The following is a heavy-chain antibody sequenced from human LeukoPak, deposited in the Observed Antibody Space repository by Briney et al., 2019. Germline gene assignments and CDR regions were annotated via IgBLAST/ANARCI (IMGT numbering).Heavy chain of an antibody. CDR3: AKDASGYQFDY. CDR2: ISWNSGSI. Sequence: GGSLRLSCAASGFTFDDYAMHWVRQAPGKGLEWVSGISWNSGSIGYADSVKGRFTIFRDNAKNSLYLQMNSLRAEDTALYYCAKDASGYQFDYWGQGTLVTVSS. CDR1: GFTFDDYA. J-gene: IGHJ4*02. V-gene: IGHV3-9*01. D-gene: IGHD3-22*01.